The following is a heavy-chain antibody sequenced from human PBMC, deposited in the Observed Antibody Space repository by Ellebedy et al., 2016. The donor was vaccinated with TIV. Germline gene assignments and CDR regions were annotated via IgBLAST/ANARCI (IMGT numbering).Heavy chain of an antibody. D-gene: IGHD4-11*01. J-gene: IGHJ5*02. Sequence: MPSETLSLTCTVSGGSISSYYWSWIRQPPGKGLEWIGYIYYSGSTNYNPSLKSRVTISVETSKNQFSLKLSSVTAAYTAVYYCATVMTTSGWFDPWGQGTLVTVSS. V-gene: IGHV4-59*01. CDR3: ATVMTTSGWFDP. CDR1: GGSISSYY. CDR2: IYYSGST.